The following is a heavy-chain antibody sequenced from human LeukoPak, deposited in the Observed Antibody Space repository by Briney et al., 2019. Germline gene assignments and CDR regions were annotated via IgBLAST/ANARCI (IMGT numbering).Heavy chain of an antibody. Sequence: ASVKVSCKASGYTFTSYGISWVRQAPGQGLEWMGWISAYNGNTNYAQKLQGRVTMTTDTSTSTAYMELRSLRSDDTAVYYCAIDYDSSGYYAPDYWGQGTLVTVSS. J-gene: IGHJ4*02. CDR3: AIDYDSSGYYAPDY. V-gene: IGHV1-18*01. CDR2: ISAYNGNT. CDR1: GYTFTSYG. D-gene: IGHD3-22*01.